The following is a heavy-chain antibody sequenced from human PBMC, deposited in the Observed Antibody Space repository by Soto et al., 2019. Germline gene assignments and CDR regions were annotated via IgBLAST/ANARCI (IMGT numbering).Heavy chain of an antibody. CDR2: IYHSGST. J-gene: IGHJ4*02. CDR1: GGSISSSNW. V-gene: IGHV4-4*02. Sequence: TSETLSLTCAVSGGSISSSNWWSWVRQPPGKGLEWIGEIYHSGSTNYNPSLKSRVTISVDKSKNQFSLKLSSVTAADTAVYYCATQYYSDRSGYYLDYWGQGTLVTVLL. D-gene: IGHD3-22*01. CDR3: ATQYYSDRSGYYLDY.